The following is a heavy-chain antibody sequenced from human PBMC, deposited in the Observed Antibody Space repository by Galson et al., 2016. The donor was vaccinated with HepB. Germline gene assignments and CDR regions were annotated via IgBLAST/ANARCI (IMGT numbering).Heavy chain of an antibody. CDR3: VKDLHAYGETFDS. CDR2: ISGRGGST. V-gene: IGHV3-23*01. D-gene: IGHD4-17*01. CDR1: GFTFSSYA. Sequence: SLRLSCAASGFTFSSYAMSWVRQAPGQGLEWVATISGRGGSTYYADSLQGRFTISRDISKNTVYVHMHSLRAEDTSIYYCVKDLHAYGETFDSWGQGTLVSVSS. J-gene: IGHJ4*02.